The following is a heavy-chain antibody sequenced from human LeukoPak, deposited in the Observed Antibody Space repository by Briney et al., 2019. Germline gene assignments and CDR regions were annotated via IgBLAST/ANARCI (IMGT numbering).Heavy chain of an antibody. CDR2: ISSSGSYT. CDR1: GFTLSSYA. Sequence: PGGSLRLSCAASGFTLSSYALNWVRQAPGKGLEWVSSISSSGSYTFYADSVKGRFTISRGEPKNTLYLQMNSLRVEDTATYFCAERSHGDHYYGMDVWGQGTTVTVSS. D-gene: IGHD4-17*01. J-gene: IGHJ6*02. CDR3: AERSHGDHYYGMDV. V-gene: IGHV3-23*01.